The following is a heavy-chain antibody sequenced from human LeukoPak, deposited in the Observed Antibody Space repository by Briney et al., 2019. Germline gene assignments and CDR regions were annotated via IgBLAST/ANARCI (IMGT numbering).Heavy chain of an antibody. D-gene: IGHD3-10*01. Sequence: GASVKVSCKASGYTFTSYGISWVRQAPGQGLEWMGWISAYNGNTNYAQKLQGRVTMTTDTSTSTAYMELRSLRSDDTAVYYCARAPPITMVRDRSHDYWGQGALVTVSS. CDR3: ARAPPITMVRDRSHDY. CDR1: GYTFTSYG. J-gene: IGHJ4*02. V-gene: IGHV1-18*01. CDR2: ISAYNGNT.